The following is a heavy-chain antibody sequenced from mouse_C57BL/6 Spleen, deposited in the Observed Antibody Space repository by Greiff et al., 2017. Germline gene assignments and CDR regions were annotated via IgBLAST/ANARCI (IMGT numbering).Heavy chain of an antibody. D-gene: IGHD2-2*01. CDR1: GYTFTDYY. CDR2: IYPGSGNT. CDR3: ARKGCGYVPFAY. V-gene: IGHV1-76*01. J-gene: IGHJ3*01. Sequence: QVQLKESGAELVRPGASVKLSCKASGYTFTDYYINWVKQRPGQGLEWIARIYPGSGNTYYNEKFKGKATLTAEKSSSTAYMQLSSLASEGSAVYFCARKGCGYVPFAYWGQGTLSLSLQ.